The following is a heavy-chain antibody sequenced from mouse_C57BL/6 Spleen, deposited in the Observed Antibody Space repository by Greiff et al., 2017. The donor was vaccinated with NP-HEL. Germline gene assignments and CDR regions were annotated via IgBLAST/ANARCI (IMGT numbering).Heavy chain of an antibody. Sequence: VQLQQSGAELVKPGASVKLSCKASGYTFTSYWMHWVKQRPGQGLEWIGMIHPNSGSTNYNEKFKSKATLTVDKSSSTAYMQLSSLTSEDSAVYYCARFSTDWYFDVWGTGTTVTVSS. CDR1: GYTFTSYW. CDR2: IHPNSGST. V-gene: IGHV1-64*01. D-gene: IGHD1-1*01. CDR3: ARFSTDWYFDV. J-gene: IGHJ1*03.